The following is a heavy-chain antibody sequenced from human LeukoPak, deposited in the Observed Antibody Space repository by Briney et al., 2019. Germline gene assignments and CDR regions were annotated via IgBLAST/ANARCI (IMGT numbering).Heavy chain of an antibody. J-gene: IGHJ4*02. D-gene: IGHD6-6*01. V-gene: IGHV3-7*01. Sequence: LTGGSLRLSCAASGFTFSSYWMSWVRQAPGKGLEWVANIKQDGSEKYYVDSVKGRFTISRDNAKNSLYLQMNSLRAEDTAVYYCARMVRHGYTQLVPSDYWGQGTLVTVSS. CDR2: IKQDGSEK. CDR3: ARMVRHGYTQLVPSDY. CDR1: GFTFSSYW.